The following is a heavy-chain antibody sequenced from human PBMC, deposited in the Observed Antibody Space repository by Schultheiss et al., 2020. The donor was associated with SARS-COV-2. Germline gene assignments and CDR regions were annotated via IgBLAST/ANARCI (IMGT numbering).Heavy chain of an antibody. D-gene: IGHD4-17*01. CDR1: GFTFSSYW. CDR3: ARGAWGDYGDY. CDR2: ISSSSSYI. V-gene: IGHV3-21*01. Sequence: GGSLRLSCAASGFTFSSYWMHWVRQAPGKGLEWVSSISSSSSYIYYADSVKGRFTISRDNAKNSLYLQMNSLRAEDTAVYYCARGAWGDYGDYWGQGTLVTVSS. J-gene: IGHJ4*02.